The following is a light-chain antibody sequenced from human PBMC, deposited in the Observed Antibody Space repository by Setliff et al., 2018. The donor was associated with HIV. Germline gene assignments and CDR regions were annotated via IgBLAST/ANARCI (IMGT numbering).Light chain of an antibody. CDR3: CSYAGSSTSYV. Sequence: QSALTQPASVSGSPGQSITISCTGTSGDVGNYNVVSWYQQHPGKAPKVMIYEVSKRPSGISTRFSGSKSGNTASLTISGLQAEDEADYYCCSYAGSSTSYVFGTGTKVT. CDR2: EVS. CDR1: SGDVGNYNV. V-gene: IGLV2-23*02. J-gene: IGLJ1*01.